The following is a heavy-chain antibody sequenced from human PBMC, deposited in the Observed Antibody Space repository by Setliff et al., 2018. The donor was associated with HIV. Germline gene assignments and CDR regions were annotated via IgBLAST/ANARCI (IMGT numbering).Heavy chain of an antibody. D-gene: IGHD2-21*02. CDR1: GFTFSDAW. V-gene: IGHV3-15*01. J-gene: IGHJ5*01. CDR3: TPIHNYTDHCPDS. CDR2: IKSKTDGAKT. Sequence: PGGSLRLSCAVSGFTFSDAWMIWVRQAPGRGLEWIGLIKSKTDGAKTDVAAPVKGRFTISRDDSQNMVYLQMNSLKTEDTAMYYCTPIHNYTDHCPDSWGQGTLVTVSS.